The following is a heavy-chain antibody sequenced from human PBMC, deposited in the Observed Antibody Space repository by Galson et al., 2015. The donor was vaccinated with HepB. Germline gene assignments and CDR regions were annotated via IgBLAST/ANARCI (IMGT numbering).Heavy chain of an antibody. CDR3: ARALRSYYDGSGLDAFDI. D-gene: IGHD3-22*01. V-gene: IGHV1-46*01. J-gene: IGHJ3*02. CDR2: INPSGGST. CDR1: GYTFTSYY. Sequence: SVKVSCKASGYTFTSYYMYWVRQAPGQGLEWMGIINPSGGSTSYARKFQGRVTMTRDTSTSTVYMDLSSLRSEDTAVYYCARALRSYYDGSGLDAFDIWGQGTMVTVSS.